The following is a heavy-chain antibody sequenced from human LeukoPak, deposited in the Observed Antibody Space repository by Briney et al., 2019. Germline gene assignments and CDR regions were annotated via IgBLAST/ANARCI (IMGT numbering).Heavy chain of an antibody. CDR2: ISSSSSTI. J-gene: IGHJ5*02. D-gene: IGHD1-1*01. CDR1: GFTFSSYS. CDR3: ARDGQTTGTWRRPHWFDP. V-gene: IGHV3-48*02. Sequence: GGSLRLSCAASGFTFSSYSMNWVRQAPGKGLEWVSYISSSSSTIYYADSVKGRFTISRDNAKNSLYLQMNSLRDEDTAVYYCARDGQTTGTWRRPHWFDPWGQGTLVTVSS.